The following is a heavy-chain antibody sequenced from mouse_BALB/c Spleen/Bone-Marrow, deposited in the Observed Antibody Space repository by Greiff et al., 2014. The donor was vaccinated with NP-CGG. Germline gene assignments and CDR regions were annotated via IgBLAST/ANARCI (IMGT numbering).Heavy chain of an antibody. Sequence: VQLKESGADLVKPGASVKLSCTTSGFNIKDTFMHWVKQRPEQGLEWIGRIDPASGNTKYDPKLQGKATITADTSSNKVSLQLSGLTSEDTAVYYCAHDAPFTYWGQGTLVTVSA. CDR3: AHDAPFTY. CDR2: IDPASGNT. V-gene: IGHV14-3*02. CDR1: GFNIKDTF. D-gene: IGHD2-3*01. J-gene: IGHJ3*01.